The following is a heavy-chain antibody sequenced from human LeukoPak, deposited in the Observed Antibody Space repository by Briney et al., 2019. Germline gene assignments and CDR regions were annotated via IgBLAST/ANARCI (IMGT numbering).Heavy chain of an antibody. Sequence: GGSLRLSCAASEFTFSSYAMSWVRQAPGKGLEWVSAISGSGGSTYYADSVKGRFTISRDNSKNTLYLQMNSLRAEDTAVYYCAKDYGGNSGLIDYWGQGTLVTVSS. CDR2: ISGSGGST. V-gene: IGHV3-23*01. J-gene: IGHJ4*02. D-gene: IGHD4-23*01. CDR3: AKDYGGNSGLIDY. CDR1: EFTFSSYA.